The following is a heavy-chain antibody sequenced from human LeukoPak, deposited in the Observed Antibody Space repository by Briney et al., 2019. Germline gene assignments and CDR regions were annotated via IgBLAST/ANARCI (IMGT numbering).Heavy chain of an antibody. CDR3: ARETLGIAAAGVDY. D-gene: IGHD6-13*01. J-gene: IGHJ4*02. CDR1: GGSFSGYY. V-gene: IGHV4-34*01. Sequence: PETLSLTCAVYGGSFSGYYWSWIRQPPGKGLEWIGEINHSGSTNYNPSLKSRVTISVDTSKNQFSPKLSSVTAADTAVYYCARETLGIAAAGVDYWGQGTLVTVSS. CDR2: INHSGST.